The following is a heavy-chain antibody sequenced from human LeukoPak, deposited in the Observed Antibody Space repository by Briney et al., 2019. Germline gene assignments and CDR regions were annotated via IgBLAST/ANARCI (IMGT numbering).Heavy chain of an antibody. D-gene: IGHD1-26*01. J-gene: IGHJ4*02. CDR3: ARDRWELLHDF. CDR1: GGSISSGSYY. V-gene: IGHV4-61*02. Sequence: SETLSLTCTVSGGSISSGSYYWSWIRQAAGKGLERIGRIHNTGSTNYNPSLTSRVVLSVDPSKNRFFLKLSSVTAADTAVYYCARDRWELLHDFWGQGTLVAVSS. CDR2: IHNTGST.